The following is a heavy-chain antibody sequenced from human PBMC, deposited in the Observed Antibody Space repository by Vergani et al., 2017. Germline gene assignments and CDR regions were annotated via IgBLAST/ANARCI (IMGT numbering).Heavy chain of an antibody. CDR3: ARPGGYCTNGVCYYYYGMDV. J-gene: IGHJ6*02. D-gene: IGHD2-8*01. CDR1: GFTFSSYE. V-gene: IGHV3-48*03. Sequence: EVQLVESGGGLVQPGGSLRLSCAASGFTFSSYEMNWVRQAPGKGLEWVSYISSSGSTRYYADSVKGRFTISRDNAKNSLYLQMNRLRAEDTAVYYCARPGGYCTNGVCYYYYGMDVWGQGTTVTVSS. CDR2: ISSSGSTR.